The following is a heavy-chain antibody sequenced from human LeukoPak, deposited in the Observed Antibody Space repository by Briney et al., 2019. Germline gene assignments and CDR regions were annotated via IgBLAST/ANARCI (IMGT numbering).Heavy chain of an antibody. CDR1: GFTISCYG. Sequence: GGSLSFSCAASGFTISCYGMHGVRQAPGKGLEWVAFIRCDGSNRYYADSGRGRFTVSRDTSKNTLYLQMNSLRAEDTAVYYCASLWYYDIVTGYSTHFDYWGQGTLVTVSS. V-gene: IGHV3-30*02. J-gene: IGHJ4*02. D-gene: IGHD3-9*01. CDR3: ASLWYYDIVTGYSTHFDY. CDR2: IRCDGSNR.